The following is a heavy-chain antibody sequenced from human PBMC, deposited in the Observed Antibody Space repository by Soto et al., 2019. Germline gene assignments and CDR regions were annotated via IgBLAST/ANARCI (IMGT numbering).Heavy chain of an antibody. CDR2: ISWNSGSL. J-gene: IGHJ2*01. D-gene: IGHD3-16*01. CDR3: AKGNYDYVWGSSTEYWYIGL. CDR1: GFTFDDYA. Sequence: EVQLVESGGGLVQPGRSLRLSCAASGFTFDDYAMHWVRQAPGKGLEWVSGISWNSGSLGYADSVKGRFTISRDNAKNSLYLQMNSLRAEDTALYYCAKGNYDYVWGSSTEYWYIGLWGRGTLATVSS. V-gene: IGHV3-9*01.